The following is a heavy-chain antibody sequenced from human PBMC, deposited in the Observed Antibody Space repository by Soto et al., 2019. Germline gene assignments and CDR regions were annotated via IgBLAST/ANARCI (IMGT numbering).Heavy chain of an antibody. D-gene: IGHD2-2*01. CDR1: GFTFSNFG. V-gene: IGHV3-33*01. CDR3: ASRSPALDY. J-gene: IGHJ4*02. CDR2: IWHDGRNK. Sequence: QVQLVESGGGVVQPGRSLRLSCAASGFTFSNFGMHWFRQAPGKGLEWVAVIWHDGRNKYYADFVKGRFTISRDNSKNTLYLQMNSLRAEDTAVYYCASRSPALDYWGQGTLVTVSS.